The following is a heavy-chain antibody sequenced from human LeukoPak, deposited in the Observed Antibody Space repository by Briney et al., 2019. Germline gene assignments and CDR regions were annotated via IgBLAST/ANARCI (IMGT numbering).Heavy chain of an antibody. CDR2: ISGSGGST. D-gene: IGHD4/OR15-4a*01. CDR1: GFTFSSYG. Sequence: GGSLRLSCAASGFTFSSYGMSWVRQAPGKGLEWVSAISGSGGSTYYADSVKGRFTISRDNSKNTLYLQMKSLRAEDTAVYYCAKEIYGDPTGGRFQHWGQGTLVTVSS. CDR3: AKEIYGDPTGGRFQH. J-gene: IGHJ1*01. V-gene: IGHV3-23*01.